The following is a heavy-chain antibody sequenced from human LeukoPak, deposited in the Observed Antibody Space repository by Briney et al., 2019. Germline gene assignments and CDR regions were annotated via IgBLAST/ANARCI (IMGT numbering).Heavy chain of an antibody. CDR3: ARGGGYCSGGSCYYNYFDY. CDR1: GGTFISYA. V-gene: IGHV1-69*01. Sequence: EASVTVSCKASGGTFISYAISWVRQAPGQGLERMGGIIPIFGTANYAQKFQGRVTITADESTSTAYMELSSLRSEDTAVYYCARGGGYCSGGSCYYNYFDYWGQGTLVTVSS. D-gene: IGHD2-15*01. CDR2: IIPIFGTA. J-gene: IGHJ4*02.